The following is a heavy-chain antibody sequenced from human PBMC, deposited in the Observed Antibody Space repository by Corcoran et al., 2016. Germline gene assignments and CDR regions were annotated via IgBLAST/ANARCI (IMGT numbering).Heavy chain of an antibody. V-gene: IGHV3-33*01. CDR1: GFTFSSYG. D-gene: IGHD3-10*01. J-gene: IGHJ3*02. CDR3: ARQRVRGVIGAFDI. Sequence: QVQLVESGGGVVQPGRSLRLSCAASGFTFSSYGMHWVRQAPGKGLEWVAVIWYDGSNKYYADSVKGRFTISRDNSKNTLYLQMNSLRAEDTAGYYCARQRVRGVIGAFDIWGQGTMVTVSS. CDR2: IWYDGSNK.